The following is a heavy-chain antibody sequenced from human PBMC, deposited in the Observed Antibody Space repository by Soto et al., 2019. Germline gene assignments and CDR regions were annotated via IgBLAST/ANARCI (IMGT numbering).Heavy chain of an antibody. D-gene: IGHD5-18*01. CDR1: GGSISSYY. V-gene: IGHV4-59*12. J-gene: IGHJ4*02. CDR2: IYYSGST. CDR3: ATYSYGHRPADY. Sequence: SETLSLTCTVSGGSISSYYWSWIRQPPGKGLEWIGYIYYSGSTNYNPSLKSRVTISVDTSKNQFSLKLSSVTAADTAVYYCATYSYGHRPADYWGQGTLVTVSS.